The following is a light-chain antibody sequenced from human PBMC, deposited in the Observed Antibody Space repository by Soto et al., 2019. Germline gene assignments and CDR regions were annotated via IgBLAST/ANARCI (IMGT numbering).Light chain of an antibody. CDR3: QQYGSSPST. Sequence: LTHSPRTLSLHPRERATLSCRASQTVCRGCLAWYQQRPGQAPMLLIYGASSRATGIPDRFSGSGSGTDFTLTISRLEPEDFAVYYCQQYGSSPSTFGQGTRLEI. CDR2: GAS. CDR1: QTVCRGC. V-gene: IGKV3-20*01. J-gene: IGKJ5*01.